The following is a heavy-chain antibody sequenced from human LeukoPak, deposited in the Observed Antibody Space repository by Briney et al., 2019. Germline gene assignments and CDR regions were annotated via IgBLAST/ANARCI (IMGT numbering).Heavy chain of an antibody. J-gene: IGHJ4*02. CDR1: DYSISSDYY. CDR2: IYHSGHI. CDR3: ARGRDWSWGY. V-gene: IGHV4-38-2*02. D-gene: IGHD3/OR15-3a*01. Sequence: PSETLSLTCTVSDYSISSDYYWGWIRQTPGKGLEWIGNIYHSGHIYYNPSLKSRVTISLDTSKNQFSLKLSSVTAADTAVYYCARGRDWSWGYWGQGTLVTVSS.